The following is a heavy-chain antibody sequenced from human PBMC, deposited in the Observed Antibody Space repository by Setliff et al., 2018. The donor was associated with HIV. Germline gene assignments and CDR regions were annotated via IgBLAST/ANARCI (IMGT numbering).Heavy chain of an antibody. Sequence: ASVKVSCKASGYAFTSSDINWVRQATGQGLEWMGWMNPNSGNTGYAQKFQGRVTMTRDTSIRTAYMELSSLRSEDTAVYYCARGAWYTSGWYSSRYLDVWGKGTTVTVSS. D-gene: IGHD6-19*01. V-gene: IGHV1-8*02. CDR1: GYAFTSSD. J-gene: IGHJ6*03. CDR2: MNPNSGNT. CDR3: ARGAWYTSGWYSSRYLDV.